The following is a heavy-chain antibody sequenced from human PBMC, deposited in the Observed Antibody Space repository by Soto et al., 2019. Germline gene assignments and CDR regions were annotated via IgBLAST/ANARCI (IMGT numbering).Heavy chain of an antibody. CDR2: INAGNGNT. V-gene: IGHV1-3*01. J-gene: IGHJ4*02. Sequence: ASVKVSCKASGYTFTSYAMHWVRQAPGQRLEWMGWINAGNGNTKYSQKFQGRVTITRDTSASTAYMELSSLRSEDTAVYYCARSIVVVTAADYWGQGTPVTVPQ. CDR3: ARSIVVVTAADY. CDR1: GYTFTSYA. D-gene: IGHD2-21*02.